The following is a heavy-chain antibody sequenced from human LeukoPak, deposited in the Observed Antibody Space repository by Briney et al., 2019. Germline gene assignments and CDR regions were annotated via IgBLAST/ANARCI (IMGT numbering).Heavy chain of an antibody. D-gene: IGHD5-24*01. Sequence: SETLSLTCTVSGDSIRSHYCAWIRQSPGKGLEWIGHIYNSATTDYNPSFKSRVTISLDTSKKQFSLKMTSVTALDSAVYYCARGGEGYNDDAFEVWVLGTAVTVSS. J-gene: IGHJ3*01. V-gene: IGHV4-59*11. CDR1: GDSIRSHY. CDR3: ARGGEGYNDDAFEV. CDR2: IYNSATT.